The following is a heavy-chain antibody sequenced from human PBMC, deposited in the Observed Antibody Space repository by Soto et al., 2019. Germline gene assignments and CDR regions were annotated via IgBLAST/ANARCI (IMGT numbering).Heavy chain of an antibody. V-gene: IGHV4-4*02. CDR1: GGSLSSCNW. D-gene: IGHD2-21*01. J-gene: IGHJ5*02. Sequence: QVQLQESGPRLVKPSGTLSLTCAVYGGSLSSCNWWSWVRQPPGKGLEWIGEIYRYGSTSYNPSLKSRVTIAVDKSKNQIPLKMTSLTAADPAVYFCSGGGRPGQIDWFDPWGQGILVTVSS. CDR3: SGGGRPGQIDWFDP. CDR2: IYRYGST.